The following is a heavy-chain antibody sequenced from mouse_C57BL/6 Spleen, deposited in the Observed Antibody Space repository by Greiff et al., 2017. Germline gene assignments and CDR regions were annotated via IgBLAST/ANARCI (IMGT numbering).Heavy chain of an antibody. D-gene: IGHD2-1*01. J-gene: IGHJ4*01. CDR3: ARFRIYYGNYDYAMDY. V-gene: IGHV1-18*01. CDR2: INPNNGDT. CDR1: GYTFTDYN. Sequence: VQLQQSGPELVKPGASVKIPCKASGYTFTDYNMDWVKQSHGKSLEWIGDINPNNGDTNYNGKFKGKATLTADKSSSTAYMQLSSLTSEDSAVYFCARFRIYYGNYDYAMDYWGQGTSVTVSS.